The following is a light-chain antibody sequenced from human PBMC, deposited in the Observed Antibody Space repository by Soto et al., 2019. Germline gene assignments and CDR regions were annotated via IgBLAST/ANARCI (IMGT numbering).Light chain of an antibody. V-gene: IGLV2-14*01. CDR1: SSDVGNYNY. CDR3: SSYTTSSTLYV. Sequence: QSALTQPASVSGSPGQSITISCTGTSSDVGNYNYVSWYQQHPGKAPQLMIFQVSNRASGVSNRFSGSKSGDTASLTISGLQAEGEADYYCSSYTTSSTLYVFGTGTKVTV. J-gene: IGLJ1*01. CDR2: QVS.